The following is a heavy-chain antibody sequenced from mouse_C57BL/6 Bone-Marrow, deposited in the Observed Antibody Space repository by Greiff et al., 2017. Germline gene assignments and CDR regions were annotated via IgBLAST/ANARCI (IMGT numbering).Heavy chain of an antibody. Sequence: EVQLQQSGPGLVKPSQSLSLTCTVTGYSITSDYAWNWIRQFPGNKLEWMGYISYSGSTSYNPSLKSRISITRDTSKNQFFLQLNSVTTEDTATYYCARWDYWGQGTTLTVSS. CDR2: ISYSGST. CDR1: GYSITSDYA. CDR3: ARWDY. V-gene: IGHV3-2*02. J-gene: IGHJ2*01.